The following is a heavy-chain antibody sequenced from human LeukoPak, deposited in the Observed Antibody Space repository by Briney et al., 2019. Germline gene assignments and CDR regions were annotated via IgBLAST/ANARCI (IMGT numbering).Heavy chain of an antibody. CDR1: GGSISSGSYY. CDR2: IYTSGST. V-gene: IGHV4-61*02. CDR3: ARLHIGGGYSSGWYYFDY. J-gene: IGHJ4*02. Sequence: PSETLSLTCTVSGGSISSGSYYWSWIRQPAGKGLEWIGRIYTSGSTNYNPSLKSRVTIPVDTSKNQFSLKLSSVTAADTAVYYCARLHIGGGYSSGWYYFDYWGQGTLVTVS. D-gene: IGHD6-19*01.